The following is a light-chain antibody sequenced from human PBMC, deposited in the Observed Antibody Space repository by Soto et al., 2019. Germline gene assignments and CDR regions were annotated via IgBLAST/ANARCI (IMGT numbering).Light chain of an antibody. V-gene: IGLV2-23*01. J-gene: IGLJ1*01. CDR1: SSDVGAYGA. Sequence: QSVLAQPASVSGSPGQSITISCTGTSSDVGAYGAVSWYQQHPGKAPQVIIYRGTKRPSGVSTRFSDSVSGNTASLTVSGLQAEDEAEYFCCSSAPESTYVFGTGTKVTVL. CDR3: CSSAPESTYV. CDR2: RGT.